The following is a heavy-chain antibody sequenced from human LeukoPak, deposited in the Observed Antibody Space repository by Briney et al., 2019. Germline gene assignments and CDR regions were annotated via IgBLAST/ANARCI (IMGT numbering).Heavy chain of an antibody. CDR1: GFTFSSYA. Sequence: GGSLRLSCAASGFTFSSYAMSWVRQAPGKGLEWVSAISGSGGSTYYADSVKGRFTISRDNSKNTLYLQRNSLRDEDTAVYYCAKDTLALECLSYYFDYSGQGTLVTVSS. CDR3: AKDTLALECLSYYFDY. J-gene: IGHJ4*02. V-gene: IGHV3-23*01. CDR2: ISGSGGST. D-gene: IGHD3-3*01.